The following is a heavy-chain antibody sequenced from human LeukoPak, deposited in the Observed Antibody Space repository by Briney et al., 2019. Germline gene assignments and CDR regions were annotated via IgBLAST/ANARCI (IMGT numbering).Heavy chain of an antibody. CDR1: GYTFTSYG. Sequence: ASVKVSCKASGYTFTSYGISWVRQAPGQGLEWMGWISAYNGNTNYVQKLQGRVTMTTDTSTSTAYMELRSLRSDDTAVYYCARDEPYQLLRKTPNYYYYYGMDVWGQGTTVTVSS. V-gene: IGHV1-18*01. CDR3: ARDEPYQLLRKTPNYYYYYGMDV. J-gene: IGHJ6*02. D-gene: IGHD2-2*01. CDR2: ISAYNGNT.